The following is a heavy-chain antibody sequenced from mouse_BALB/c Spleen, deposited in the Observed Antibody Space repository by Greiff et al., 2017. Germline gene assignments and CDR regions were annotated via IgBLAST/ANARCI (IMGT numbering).Heavy chain of an antibody. CDR1: GFTFSSFG. CDR2: ISSGSSTI. Sequence: DVMLVESGGGLVQPGGSRKLSCAASGFTFSSFGMHWVRQAPEKGLEWVAYISSGSSTIYNADTVKGRFTISRDNPKNTLFLQMTSLRSEDTAMYYCARPGLFYDAMDYWGQGTSVTVSS. CDR3: ARPGLFYDAMDY. V-gene: IGHV5-17*02. J-gene: IGHJ4*01.